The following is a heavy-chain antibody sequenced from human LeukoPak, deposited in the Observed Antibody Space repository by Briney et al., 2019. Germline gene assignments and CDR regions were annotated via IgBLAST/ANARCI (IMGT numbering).Heavy chain of an antibody. CDR2: IYYSGST. Sequence: PSETLSLTCTVSGGSISSGDYYWSWIRQPPGKGLEWIGYIYYSGSTYYNPSLKSRVTISVDTSKNQFSLKLSSVTAADTAVYYCARGGDFWSGTHLRDWGQGTMVTVSS. CDR1: GGSISSGDYY. J-gene: IGHJ3*01. V-gene: IGHV4-30-4*01. D-gene: IGHD3-3*01. CDR3: ARGGDFWSGTHLRD.